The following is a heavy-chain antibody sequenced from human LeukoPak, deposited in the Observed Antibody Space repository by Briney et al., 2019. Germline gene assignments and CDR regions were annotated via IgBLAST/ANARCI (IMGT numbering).Heavy chain of an antibody. V-gene: IGHV4-30-2*03. CDR2: IYYSGST. J-gene: IGHJ4*02. CDR3: ARRGIQLWLYYFDY. D-gene: IGHD5-18*01. Sequence: PSQTLSLTCAVSGGSISSDGYSWSWIRQPPGKGLEWIGYIYYSGSTYYNPSLKSRVTISVDTSKNQFSLKLSSVTAADSAVYYCARRGIQLWLYYFDYWGQGTLVTVSS. CDR1: GGSISSDGYS.